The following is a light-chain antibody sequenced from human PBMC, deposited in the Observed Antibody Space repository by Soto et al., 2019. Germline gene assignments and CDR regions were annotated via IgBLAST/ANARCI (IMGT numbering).Light chain of an antibody. CDR2: EVS. CDR3: CSYAGSSTYV. J-gene: IGLJ1*01. V-gene: IGLV2-23*02. Sequence: QSALTQPASVSGSPGQSITISCTGTSSDVGTYNFVSWYQQHPGKAPKLMIYEVSKRPSGISNRFSGSKSGNTASLTISGLQAEDEADYYCCSYAGSSTYVFGTGTKV. CDR1: SSDVGTYNF.